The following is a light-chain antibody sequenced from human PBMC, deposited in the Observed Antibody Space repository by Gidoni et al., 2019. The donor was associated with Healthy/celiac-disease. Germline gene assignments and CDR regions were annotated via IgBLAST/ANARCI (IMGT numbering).Light chain of an antibody. CDR2: DAS. CDR1: QSVSSY. J-gene: IGKJ1*01. V-gene: IGKV3-11*01. CDR3: QQRSNWPGGA. Sequence: EIVLTQSPATLSLSPGERATLSCRASQSVSSYLAWYQQQPGQAPRLLIYDASNRATGIPARFSGSGSGTDFTLTISRLEPEDFAVYYCQQRSNWPGGAFGQGTKVEIK.